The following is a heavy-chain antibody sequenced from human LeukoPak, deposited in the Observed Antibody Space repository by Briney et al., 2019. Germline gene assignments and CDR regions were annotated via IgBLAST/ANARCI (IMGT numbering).Heavy chain of an antibody. V-gene: IGHV3-23*01. CDR1: GFTFTNYA. J-gene: IGHJ4*02. Sequence: GGSLRLSCTASGFTFTNYAMSWVRQAPGKGLEWVSTLSGTGGNTYYADSVKGRFTISRDNSKNTLFLQMNSLRAEDTAIYYCAKVLSLQYLDWVLYADCWGQGTLVTVSS. D-gene: IGHD3-9*01. CDR2: LSGTGGNT. CDR3: AKVLSLQYLDWVLYADC.